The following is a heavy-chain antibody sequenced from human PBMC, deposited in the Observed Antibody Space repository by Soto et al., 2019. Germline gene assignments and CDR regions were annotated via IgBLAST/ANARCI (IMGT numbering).Heavy chain of an antibody. V-gene: IGHV4-30-2*01. CDR1: GGSISSGGYS. CDR2: IYHSGST. Sequence: TLSLTCAVSGGSISSGGYSWSWIRQPPGKGLEWIGYIYHSGSTYYNPSLKSRVTISVDRSKNQFSLKLSSVTAADTAVYYCATFNDYGDFDYWGQGTMVTVSS. D-gene: IGHD4-17*01. CDR3: ATFNDYGDFDY. J-gene: IGHJ4*02.